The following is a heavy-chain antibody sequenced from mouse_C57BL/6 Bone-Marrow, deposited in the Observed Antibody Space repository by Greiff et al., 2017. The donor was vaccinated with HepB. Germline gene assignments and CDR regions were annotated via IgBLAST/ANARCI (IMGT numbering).Heavy chain of an antibody. Sequence: DVKLVESGGGLVQPGGSLSLSCAASGFTFTDYYMSWVRQPPGKALEWLGFIRNKANGYTTEYSASVKGRFTISRDNSQSILYLLMNALRAEDSATYYCARSYSNYWDWGQGTTLTVSS. D-gene: IGHD2-5*01. CDR3: ARSYSNYWD. CDR1: GFTFTDYY. CDR2: IRNKANGYTT. J-gene: IGHJ2*01. V-gene: IGHV7-3*01.